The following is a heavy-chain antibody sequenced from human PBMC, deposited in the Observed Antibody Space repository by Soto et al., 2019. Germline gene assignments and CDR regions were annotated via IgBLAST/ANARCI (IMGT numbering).Heavy chain of an antibody. V-gene: IGHV3-30-3*01. CDR1: GFSFRSYA. CDR2: MSYDGSDK. CDR3: ARARLDTPALEY. D-gene: IGHD2-2*01. Sequence: QVQLVESGGGVVQPGRSLRLSCAASGFSFRSYAMHWVRQAPGKGLEWVAVMSYDGSDKDYADSVKGRFTISRDNSKNTLYLQMSSLRAEDTAVYYCARARLDTPALEYWGQGTLVTLSS. J-gene: IGHJ4*02.